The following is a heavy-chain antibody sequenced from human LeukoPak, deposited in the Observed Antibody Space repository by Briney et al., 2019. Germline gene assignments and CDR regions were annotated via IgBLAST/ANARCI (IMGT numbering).Heavy chain of an antibody. V-gene: IGHV3-33*08. CDR2: IWYDGSNK. CDR1: GFTFSSYA. Sequence: GRSLRLSCAASGFTFSSYAMHWVRQAPGKGLEWLTDIWYDGSNKYYTDSVKGRFTISRDNSKNTLYLQMSSLRAEDTAVYYCARDSNSYGSGATIDYWGQGTLVTVSS. CDR3: ARDSNSYGSGATIDY. J-gene: IGHJ4*02. D-gene: IGHD3-10*01.